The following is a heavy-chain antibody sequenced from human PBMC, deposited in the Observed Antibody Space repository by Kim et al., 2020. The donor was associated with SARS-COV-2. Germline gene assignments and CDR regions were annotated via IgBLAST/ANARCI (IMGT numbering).Heavy chain of an antibody. Sequence: ASVKVSCKASGYTFTGYYMHWVRQAPGQGLEWMGRINPNSGGTNYAQKFQGRVTMTRDTSISTAYMELSRLRSDDTAVYYCARDSDYDFWSGYFVGGNWFDPGAREPWSPSPQ. CDR2: INPNSGGT. D-gene: IGHD3-3*01. V-gene: IGHV1-2*06. J-gene: IGHJ5*02. CDR1: GYTFTGYY. CDR3: ARDSDYDFWSGYFVGGNWFDP.